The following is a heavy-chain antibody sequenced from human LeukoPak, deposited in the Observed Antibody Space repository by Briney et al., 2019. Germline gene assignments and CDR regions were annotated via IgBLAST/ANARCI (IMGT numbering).Heavy chain of an antibody. J-gene: IGHJ4*02. CDR1: AFIFSGHW. CDR2: IKEDGSVR. V-gene: IGHV3-7*03. D-gene: IGHD1-26*01. CDR3: ARSRGYLYLEDDY. Sequence: PGGSLRLSCEGSAFIFSGHWMNWVRQTPGKGLEWVASIKEDGSVRQYVDSVKGRFSISRDNTKGSLFLQLNSLRAEDTAVYYCARSRGYLYLEDDYWGQGTLVTVSS.